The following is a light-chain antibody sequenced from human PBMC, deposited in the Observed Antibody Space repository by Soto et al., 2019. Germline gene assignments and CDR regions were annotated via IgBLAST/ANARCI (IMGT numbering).Light chain of an antibody. V-gene: IGKV3-20*01. CDR3: QQYGSSPGT. Sequence: EIVLTQSPGTLSLSPGEGATLSCRASQSVSSSYLGWYQQKPGQAPRLLIYGASSRATGIPDRFSGSGSGTDFTLTISRLEPEDFAVYYCQQYGSSPGTFGQGTKVEIK. CDR2: GAS. CDR1: QSVSSSY. J-gene: IGKJ1*01.